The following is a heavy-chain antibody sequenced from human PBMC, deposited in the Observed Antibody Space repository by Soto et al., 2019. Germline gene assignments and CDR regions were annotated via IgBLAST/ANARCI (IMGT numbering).Heavy chain of an antibody. D-gene: IGHD2-2*01. CDR3: VRSTRFPLCFFDL. V-gene: IGHV1-8*01. Sequence: QVQLVQSGAEVKRPGASVKVSCKASGYTFGSYDINWVRQAPGQGLEWMGWMNPNSGSTGYAQNFQGRVTMTRDTSLTTAYVELTNLRSEDTAVYYCVRSTRFPLCFFDLWGRGTLVTVSS. CDR2: MNPNSGST. J-gene: IGHJ2*01. CDR1: GYTFGSYD.